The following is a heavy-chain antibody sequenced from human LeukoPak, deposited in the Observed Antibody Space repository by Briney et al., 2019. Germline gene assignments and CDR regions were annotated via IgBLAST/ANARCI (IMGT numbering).Heavy chain of an antibody. J-gene: IGHJ4*02. Sequence: PGGSLRLSCAASGSTFSSYSMNWVRQAPGKGLEWVSSISSSSSYIYYADSVKGRFTISRDNAKNSLYLQMNSLRAEDTAVYYCAIITFGGVIVQPFDYWGQGTLVTVSS. CDR2: ISSSSSYI. V-gene: IGHV3-21*01. CDR3: AIITFGGVIVQPFDY. CDR1: GSTFSSYS. D-gene: IGHD3-16*02.